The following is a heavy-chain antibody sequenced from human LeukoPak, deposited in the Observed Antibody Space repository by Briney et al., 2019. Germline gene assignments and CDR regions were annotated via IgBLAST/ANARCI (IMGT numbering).Heavy chain of an antibody. Sequence: GGSLTLSCAASGFTFDDYAMHWVRQAPGKGLEWVSGISWNSGSIGYADSVKGRFTISRDNAKNSLYLQMNSLRAEDMALYYCAKDIQYAPTGHFDYWGQGTLVTVSS. J-gene: IGHJ4*02. CDR2: ISWNSGSI. CDR1: GFTFDDYA. CDR3: AKDIQYAPTGHFDY. V-gene: IGHV3-9*03.